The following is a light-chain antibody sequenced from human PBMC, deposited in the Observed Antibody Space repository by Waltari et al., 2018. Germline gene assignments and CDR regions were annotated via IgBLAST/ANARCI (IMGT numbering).Light chain of an antibody. Sequence: QAVLTQPASLSASPGASASLTCTLRSGINVGTYRIYWYQQKPGSPPQYLLRYKSDSDKQQGSGVPSRFSRSKDASSNAVILLISGLQSEDEADYYCMIWHSSAWVFGGGTKLTVL. V-gene: IGLV5-45*01. CDR2: YKSDSDK. CDR3: MIWHSSAWV. CDR1: SGINVGTYR. J-gene: IGLJ3*02.